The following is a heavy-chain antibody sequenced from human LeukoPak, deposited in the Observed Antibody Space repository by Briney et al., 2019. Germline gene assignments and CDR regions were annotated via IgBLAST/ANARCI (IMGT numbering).Heavy chain of an antibody. Sequence: PGVSLRLSCAVSGFTFSSYSMNWVRQAPGKGLEWVSYISSGSNTIYYADSVKGRFTISRDSAKNSLYLQMNSLRDEDTAVYYCARDDYGDYVLGYWGQGTLVTVSS. CDR2: ISSGSNTI. CDR1: GFTFSSYS. J-gene: IGHJ4*02. V-gene: IGHV3-48*02. D-gene: IGHD4-17*01. CDR3: ARDDYGDYVLGY.